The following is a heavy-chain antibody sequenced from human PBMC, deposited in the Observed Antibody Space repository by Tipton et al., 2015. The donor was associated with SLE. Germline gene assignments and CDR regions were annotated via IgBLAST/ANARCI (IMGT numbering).Heavy chain of an antibody. J-gene: IGHJ5*02. Sequence: TLSLTCSVSGDSISSGNYYWGWIRQSPGKGLEWIGTIYYGGNSYFNPSLKSRVTISVDTSKNQFSLKLSSVTAADTAVYYCARTYYYDSGGFSNPWFHWFDPWGLGTLVTVSS. V-gene: IGHV4-39*07. CDR3: ARTYYYDSGGFSNPWFHWFDP. CDR2: IYYGGNS. CDR1: GDSISSGNYY. D-gene: IGHD3-22*01.